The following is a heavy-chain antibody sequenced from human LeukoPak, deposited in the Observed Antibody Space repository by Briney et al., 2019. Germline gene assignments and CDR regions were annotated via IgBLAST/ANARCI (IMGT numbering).Heavy chain of an antibody. D-gene: IGHD3-10*01. CDR1: GLTFSSYA. J-gene: IGHJ4*02. Sequence: GGSLRLSCAASGLTFSSYAMTWVRQAPGKGLEWVANIKQDGSEKYYVDSVKGRFTISKDNAKNSLYLQMNSLRAEDTAVYYCARDLSRSFSMIRGLIQHREFDFWGRGTLVTVSS. CDR2: IKQDGSEK. V-gene: IGHV3-7*01. CDR3: ARDLSRSFSMIRGLIQHREFDF.